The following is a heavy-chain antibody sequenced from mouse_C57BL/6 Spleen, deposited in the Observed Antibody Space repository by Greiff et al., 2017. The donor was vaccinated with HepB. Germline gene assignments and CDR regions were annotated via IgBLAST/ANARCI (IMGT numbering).Heavy chain of an antibody. CDR1: GYTFTSYW. D-gene: IGHD1-1*01. Sequence: QVQLQQPGAELVKPGASVKLSCKASGYTFTSYWMHWVKQRPGQGLEWIGMIHPNSGSTNYNEKFKSKATLTVDKSSSTAYMQLSSLTSEDSAVYYCARSDGSSYVYYFDYWGQGTTLTVSS. J-gene: IGHJ2*01. V-gene: IGHV1-64*01. CDR3: ARSDGSSYVYYFDY. CDR2: IHPNSGST.